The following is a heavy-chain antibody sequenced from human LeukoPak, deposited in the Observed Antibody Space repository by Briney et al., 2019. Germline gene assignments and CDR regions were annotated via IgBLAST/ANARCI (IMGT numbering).Heavy chain of an antibody. CDR2: IEGDGRT. CDR3: ARDGRGPDY. Sequence: GGSLRLSCAASGFPLSSHWMHWVRQVPGKGLVSVSRIEGDGRTAYADSVKGRFIISRDNAKNTLYLQMNSLRVEDTAVYYCARDGRGPDYWGQGTLVTVSS. J-gene: IGHJ4*02. CDR1: GFPLSSHW. V-gene: IGHV3-74*01. D-gene: IGHD3/OR15-3a*01.